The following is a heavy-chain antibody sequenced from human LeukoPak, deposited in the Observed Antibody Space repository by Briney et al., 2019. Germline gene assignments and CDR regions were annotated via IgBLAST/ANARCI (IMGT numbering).Heavy chain of an antibody. D-gene: IGHD3-22*01. CDR2: IYTTGIT. J-gene: IGHJ4*02. CDR3: ARDGYYYDSSGYYF. V-gene: IGHV4-4*07. Sequence: SETLSLTCTVSGDSISSYYWSWIRQPPGKGLEWIGRIYTTGITNYNPSLKSRVTMSVDTSKNQFSLKLTSVTAADTAVYYCARDGYYYDSSGYYFWGQGTLVTVSS. CDR1: GDSISSYY.